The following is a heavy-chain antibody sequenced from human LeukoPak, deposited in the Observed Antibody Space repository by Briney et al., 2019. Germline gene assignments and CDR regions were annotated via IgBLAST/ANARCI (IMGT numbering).Heavy chain of an antibody. CDR2: INHSGST. CDR1: GGSFSGYY. J-gene: IGHJ6*03. V-gene: IGHV4-34*01. Sequence: SETLSLTCAVYGGSFSGYYWSWIRQPPGKGLEWIGEINHSGSTNYNPSLKSRVTISVDTSKNQFSLKLSSVTAADTAVYYCARGLGGTGGYSSGYYHYYYCYYMDVWGKGTTVTVSS. CDR3: ARGLGGTGGYSSGYYHYYYCYYMDV. D-gene: IGHD3-22*01.